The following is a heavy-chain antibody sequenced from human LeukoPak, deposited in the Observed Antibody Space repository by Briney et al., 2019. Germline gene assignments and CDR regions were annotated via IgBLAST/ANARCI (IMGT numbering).Heavy chain of an antibody. CDR3: ARDVRGYRYGSYYYYYYYMDV. Sequence: GGSLRLSCAASGFTFSSYAMHWVRQAPGKGLEYVSSIRSNGGSTYYANSVKGRFTISRDNSKNTLYLQMGSLRAEDMAVYYCARDVRGYRYGSYYYYYYYMDVWGKGTTVTVSS. D-gene: IGHD5-18*01. CDR1: GFTFSSYA. CDR2: IRSNGGST. V-gene: IGHV3-64*01. J-gene: IGHJ6*03.